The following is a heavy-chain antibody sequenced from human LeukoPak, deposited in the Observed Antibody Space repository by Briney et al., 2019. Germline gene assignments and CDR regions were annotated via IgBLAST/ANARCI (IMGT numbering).Heavy chain of an antibody. V-gene: IGHV3-21*01. CDR2: ISSSSNYI. J-gene: IGHJ4*02. Sequence: GGSLRLSCAASGFTFSSYSMNWVRQAPGRGLEWVSSISSSSNYIYYADSVKGRFTISRDNAKSSLYLQMNSLRAEDTAVYYCARESRCAGSVCYFDYWGQGTLVTVSS. CDR1: GFTFSSYS. CDR3: ARESRCAGSVCYFDY. D-gene: IGHD6-19*01.